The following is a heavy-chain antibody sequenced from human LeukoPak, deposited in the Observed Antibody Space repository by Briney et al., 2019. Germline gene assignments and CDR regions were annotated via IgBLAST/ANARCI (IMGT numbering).Heavy chain of an antibody. CDR2: INHSGST. V-gene: IGHV4-34*01. CDR1: GGSFRGYY. CDR3: ARMKRSSGYLYYFDY. J-gene: IGHJ4*02. Sequence: SETLSLTCAVYGGSFRGYYWSWIRQPPGKGLEWIGEINHSGSTNYNPSLKSRVTISVDTSKNQFSLKLSSVTAADTAVYYCARMKRSSGYLYYFDYWGQGTLVTVSS. D-gene: IGHD3-22*01.